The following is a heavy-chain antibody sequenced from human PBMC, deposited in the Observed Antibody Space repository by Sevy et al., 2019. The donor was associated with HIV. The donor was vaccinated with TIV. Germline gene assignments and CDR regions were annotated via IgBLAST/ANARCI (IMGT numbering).Heavy chain of an antibody. CDR2: IKQDGSQK. D-gene: IGHD6-19*01. CDR1: GFTFSSYW. CDR3: AREGAVAVHDAFDI. J-gene: IGHJ3*02. Sequence: GGSLRLSCAASGFTFSSYWMSWVRQAPGKGLEWVANIKQDGSQKYYVDSVNGRFTISRDNAKNSLYLQMNSLRAEDTAVYYCAREGAVAVHDAFDIWGQGTMVTVSS. V-gene: IGHV3-7*01.